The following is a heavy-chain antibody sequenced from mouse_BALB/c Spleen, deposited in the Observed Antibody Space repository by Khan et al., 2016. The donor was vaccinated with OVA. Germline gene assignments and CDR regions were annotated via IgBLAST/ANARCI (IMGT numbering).Heavy chain of an antibody. Sequence: QVRLQQSGPGLVQPSQNLSITCTVSGFSLTSYGVHWVRQSPGKGLEWLGVIWSGGSTDYNAAFISRLSISKDNSKSQVFFKMNSLQANDTAIYYCARNYDYDEGLVYWGQGTLVTVSA. CDR3: ARNYDYDEGLVY. D-gene: IGHD2-4*01. V-gene: IGHV2-2*02. J-gene: IGHJ3*01. CDR1: GFSLTSYG. CDR2: IWSGGST.